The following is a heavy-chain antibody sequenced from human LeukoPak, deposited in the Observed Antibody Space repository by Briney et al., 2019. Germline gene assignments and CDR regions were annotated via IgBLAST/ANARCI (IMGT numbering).Heavy chain of an antibody. J-gene: IGHJ4*02. D-gene: IGHD6-13*01. V-gene: IGHV3-21*01. CDR1: GFTFSSYN. Sequence: GGSLRLSCAASGFTFSSYNMNWVRQAPGKGLEWVSFISSSGSYIYYADSVKGRFTISRDNAKNSLYLQMNSLRAEDTAVYYCARDGSWYDGDFDYWGQGTLVTVSS. CDR2: ISSSGSYI. CDR3: ARDGSWYDGDFDY.